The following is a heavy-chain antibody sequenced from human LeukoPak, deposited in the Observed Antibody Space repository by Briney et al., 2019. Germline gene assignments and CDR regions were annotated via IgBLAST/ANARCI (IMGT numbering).Heavy chain of an antibody. V-gene: IGHV4-39*07. CDR2: IYYSGST. CDR3: ARVSGRVEEWLVRGWFDP. Sequence: SETLSLTCTVSGGSISSSSYYWGWIRQPPGKGLEWIGSIYYSGSTYYNPSLKSRVTISVDTSKNQFSLKLSSVTAADTAVYYCARVSGRVEEWLVRGWFDPWGQGTLVTVSS. D-gene: IGHD6-19*01. J-gene: IGHJ5*02. CDR1: GGSISSSSYY.